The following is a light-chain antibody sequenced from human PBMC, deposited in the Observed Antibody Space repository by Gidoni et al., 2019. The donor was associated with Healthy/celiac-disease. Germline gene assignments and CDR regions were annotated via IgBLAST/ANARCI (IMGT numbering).Light chain of an antibody. CDR2: DVS. J-gene: IGLJ2*01. CDR3: SSYTSSIRVV. V-gene: IGLV2-14*03. Sequence: QSALTQPASVSGSPGQSITISCTGTSSDVGGYNYVSWYQQHPGKAPKLMIYDVSNRPSGVSNRFSGSKSGNTASLTISGLQAEDEADYYCSSYTSSIRVVFGGGTKLTV. CDR1: SSDVGGYNY.